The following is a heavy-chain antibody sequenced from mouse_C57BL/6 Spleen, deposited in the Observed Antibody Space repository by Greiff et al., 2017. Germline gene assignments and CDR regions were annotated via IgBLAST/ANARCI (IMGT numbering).Heavy chain of an antibody. V-gene: IGHV14-4*01. Sequence: EVQLQESGAELVRPGASVKLSCTASGFNITDDCMHWVKQRPDQGLEWIGWIDPANGDTEYDPKFQGKATLPADTSSNTAYLQLSSLTSEDASVYYSTTREFRGYFDVWGTGTTVTVSS. J-gene: IGHJ1*03. CDR2: IDPANGDT. CDR3: TTREFRGYFDV. CDR1: GFNITDDC.